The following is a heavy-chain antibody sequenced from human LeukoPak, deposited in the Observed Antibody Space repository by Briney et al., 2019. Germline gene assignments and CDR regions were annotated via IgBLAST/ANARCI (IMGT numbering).Heavy chain of an antibody. CDR1: GYTFTSYD. D-gene: IGHD6-19*01. V-gene: IGHV1-8*02. CDR3: ARGLPPPPWGAVAGIDDY. J-gene: IGHJ4*02. CDR2: MNPNSGNT. Sequence: ASVKVSCTASGYTFTSYDINRERQPTGQGLEWMGLMNPNSGNTGYAQKFQGRVTMTINTSISTAYMELRSLRSEDTAVYYCARGLPPPPWGAVAGIDDYWGQGTLVTVSS.